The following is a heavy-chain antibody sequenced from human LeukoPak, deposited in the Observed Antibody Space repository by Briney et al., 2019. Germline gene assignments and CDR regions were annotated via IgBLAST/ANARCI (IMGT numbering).Heavy chain of an antibody. CDR3: ARWAGGSGWYFFDY. CDR2: ISGYKGDT. V-gene: IGHV1-18*01. CDR1: GYLFLGHD. Sequence: ASVKVSCKASGYLFLGHDISWVRQAPGQGLEWMGWISGYKGDTKYAQKFQGRVTLTTDTSTSTAYMELRSLRSDDTAVYYCARWAGGSGWYFFDYWGQGTLVTVSS. D-gene: IGHD6-19*01. J-gene: IGHJ4*02.